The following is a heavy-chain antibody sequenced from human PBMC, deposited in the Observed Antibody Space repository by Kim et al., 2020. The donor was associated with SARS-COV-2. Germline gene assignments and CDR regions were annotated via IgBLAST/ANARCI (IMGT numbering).Heavy chain of an antibody. CDR2: IYHSGST. CDR1: GGSISSSNW. V-gene: IGHV4-4*02. D-gene: IGHD3-22*01. CDR3: ARDSYYDSSGYRNYYFDY. J-gene: IGHJ4*02. Sequence: SETLSLTCAVSGGSISSSNWWSWVRQPPGKRLEWIGEIYHSGSTNYNPSLKSRVTISVDKSKNQFSLKLSSVTAADTAVYYCARDSYYDSSGYRNYYFDYWGQGTLVTVSS.